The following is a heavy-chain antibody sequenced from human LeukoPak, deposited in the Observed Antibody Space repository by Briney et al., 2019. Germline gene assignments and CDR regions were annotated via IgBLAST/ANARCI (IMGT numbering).Heavy chain of an antibody. CDR1: GGSFSGYY. Sequence: SETLSLTCAVYGGSFSGYYWGWIRQPPGKGLEWIGSIYYSGSTYYNPSLKSRVTISVDTSKNQFSLKLSSVTAADTAVYYCARAIQDYDILTGYSHDAFDIWGQGTMVTVSS. CDR2: IYYSGST. D-gene: IGHD3-9*01. CDR3: ARAIQDYDILTGYSHDAFDI. V-gene: IGHV4-34*01. J-gene: IGHJ3*02.